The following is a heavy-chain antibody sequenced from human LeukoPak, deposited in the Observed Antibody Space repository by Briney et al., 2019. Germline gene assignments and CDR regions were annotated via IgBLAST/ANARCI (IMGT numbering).Heavy chain of an antibody. Sequence: SETLSLTCADSGGSISRSGYSWSWIWQPPGKGLEWIGSIYYSGSTYYNPSLKSRVTISVDTSKNQFSLKLSSVTAADAAVYYCARDEYTYGGRTHPHYFDTWGQGTLVTVSS. CDR2: IYYSGST. D-gene: IGHD5-18*01. CDR1: GGSISRSGYS. CDR3: ARDEYTYGGRTHPHYFDT. J-gene: IGHJ4*02. V-gene: IGHV4-39*07.